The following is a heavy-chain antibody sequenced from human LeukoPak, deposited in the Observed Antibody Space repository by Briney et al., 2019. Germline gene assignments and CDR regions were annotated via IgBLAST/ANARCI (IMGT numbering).Heavy chain of an antibody. V-gene: IGHV3-23*01. J-gene: IGHJ4*02. CDR2: ISGTGGST. D-gene: IGHD6-13*01. CDR1: GFTFSSYV. Sequence: GGSLRLSCAASGFTFSSYVMSWVRQAPGKGLEWVSGISGTGGSTYYAGSVKGRFTISSDNSKNTLYLQMNSLRDEDTAVYYCAKDQDSSWYYFDYWGQGTLVTVSS. CDR3: AKDQDSSWYYFDY.